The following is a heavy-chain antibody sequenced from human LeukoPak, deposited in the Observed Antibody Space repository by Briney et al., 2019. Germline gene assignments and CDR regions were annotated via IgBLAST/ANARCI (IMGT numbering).Heavy chain of an antibody. D-gene: IGHD3/OR15-3a*01. CDR3: ARDGTEYYGMDV. V-gene: IGHV3-48*03. CDR2: ISSSGSTI. J-gene: IGHJ6*02. Sequence: PGGSLRLSCAASGFTFSSYEMNWVRQAPGKGLEWVSYISSSGSTIYYADSVKGRFTISRDNAKNSLYLQMNSLRAEDTAVYYCARDGTEYYGMDVWGQGTTVTVSS. CDR1: GFTFSSYE.